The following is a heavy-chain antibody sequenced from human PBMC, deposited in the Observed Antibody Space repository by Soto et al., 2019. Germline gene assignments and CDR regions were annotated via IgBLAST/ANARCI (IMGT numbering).Heavy chain of an antibody. CDR2: IYSGGST. V-gene: IGHV3-53*04. D-gene: IGHD6-13*01. Sequence: EVQLVESGGGLVQPGGFLRLSCAASGFTVSSNYMSWVRQAPGKGLEWVSVIYSGGSTYYADSVKGRFTISRHNSKNTLYLQMNSLRAEDTAVYYCARGYSSSWRHFDYWGQGTLVTVSS. CDR1: GFTVSSNY. CDR3: ARGYSSSWRHFDY. J-gene: IGHJ4*02.